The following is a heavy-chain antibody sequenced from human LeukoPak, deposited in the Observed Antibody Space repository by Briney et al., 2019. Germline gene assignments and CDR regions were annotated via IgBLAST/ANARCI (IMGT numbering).Heavy chain of an antibody. J-gene: IGHJ6*03. CDR1: GFTFSSYA. CDR2: ISSNGGST. V-gene: IGHV3-64*01. CDR3: ARDRRYYYYYYMDV. Sequence: GGSLRLSCAASGFTFSSYAMHWVRQAPGKGLEYVSAISSNGGSTYYANSVKGRFAISRDNSKNTLYLQMGSLRAEDMAVYYCARDRRYYYYYYMDVWGKGTTVTVSS.